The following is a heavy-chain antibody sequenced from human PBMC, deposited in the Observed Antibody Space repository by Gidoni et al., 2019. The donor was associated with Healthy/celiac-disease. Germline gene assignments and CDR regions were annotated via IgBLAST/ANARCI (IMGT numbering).Heavy chain of an antibody. Sequence: EVQLVQSGAEVKKPGESLKISCKGSGYSFTRYWIGWVRQMPGKGLEWMGIISPGDSDTRYIPSFQGQVTISADKSLSTAYLQWSSLKSSDTAMYYCARSYNSFSCSSWYYWGQGTLVTVSS. CDR1: GYSFTRYW. V-gene: IGHV5-51*01. CDR2: ISPGDSDT. J-gene: IGHJ4*02. CDR3: ARSYNSFSCSSWYY. D-gene: IGHD6-13*01.